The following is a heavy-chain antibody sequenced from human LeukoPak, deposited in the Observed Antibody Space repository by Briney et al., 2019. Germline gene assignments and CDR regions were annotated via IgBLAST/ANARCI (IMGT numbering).Heavy chain of an antibody. V-gene: IGHV4-61*02. CDR3: ARRRSFDY. CDR2: IYTSGST. Sequence: SETLSLTCTVSGDSISSGNYYWNWIRQPAGKGLEWIGRIYTSGSTNYNPSLKSRVTISVDTSKNQFSLKLSSVTAADTAVYYCARRRSFDYWGQGTLVTVSS. J-gene: IGHJ4*02. CDR1: GDSISSGNYY.